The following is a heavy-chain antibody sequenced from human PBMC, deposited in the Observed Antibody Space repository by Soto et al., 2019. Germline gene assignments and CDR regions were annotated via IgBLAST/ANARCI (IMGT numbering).Heavy chain of an antibody. Sequence: SETLSLTCAVHGGSFSGYYWTWIRQPPGTGLEWIGEINHSGSTNYNPSLKSRVTISVDTSKNQFSLKLTSVTAADTAVYYCAGDKITAVFDYWGQGTLVTVSS. D-gene: IGHD3-10*01. CDR3: AGDKITAVFDY. J-gene: IGHJ4*02. CDR2: INHSGST. CDR1: GGSFSGYY. V-gene: IGHV4-34*01.